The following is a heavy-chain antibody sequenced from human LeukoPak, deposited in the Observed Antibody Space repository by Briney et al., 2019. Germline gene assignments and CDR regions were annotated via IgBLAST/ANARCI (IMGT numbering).Heavy chain of an antibody. CDR3: ARDYDSSGYYPVGAFDI. Sequence: GASVKVSCKASGYTFTSYGISWVRQAPGQGLEWMGWISAYNGNTNYAQKLQGRVTMTTDTSTSTAYMELRSLRSDDTAVYYCARDYDSSGYYPVGAFDIWGQGTMVTVSS. D-gene: IGHD3-22*01. CDR2: ISAYNGNT. V-gene: IGHV1-18*01. J-gene: IGHJ3*02. CDR1: GYTFTSYG.